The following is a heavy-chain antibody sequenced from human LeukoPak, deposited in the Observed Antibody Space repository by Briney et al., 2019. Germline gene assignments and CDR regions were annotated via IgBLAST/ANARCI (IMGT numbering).Heavy chain of an antibody. CDR3: ARDRRGYDYVWGSYRYDAFDI. D-gene: IGHD3-16*02. J-gene: IGHJ3*02. CDR1: GYTFTSYG. Sequence: VKVSCKASGYTFTSYGISWVRQAPGQGLEWMGWISAYNGNTNYAQKLQGRVTMTTDTSTSTAYMELRSLRSDDTAVYYCARDRRGYDYVWGSYRYDAFDIWGQGTMVTVSS. V-gene: IGHV1-18*01. CDR2: ISAYNGNT.